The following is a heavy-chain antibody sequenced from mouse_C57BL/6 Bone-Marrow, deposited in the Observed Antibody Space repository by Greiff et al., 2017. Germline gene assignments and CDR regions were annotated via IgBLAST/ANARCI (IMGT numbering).Heavy chain of an antibody. Sequence: VKLQQSGAELARPGASVKLSCKASGYTFTSSGISWVKQRTGQGLEWIGEIYPRSGNTYYNEKFKGKGTLTADKSSSTAYMELRSLTSDDSAVYFWASSNWDGFYYFDYWGQGTTLTVSS. D-gene: IGHD4-1*01. V-gene: IGHV1-81*01. CDR2: IYPRSGNT. J-gene: IGHJ2*01. CDR1: GYTFTSSG. CDR3: ASSNWDGFYYFDY.